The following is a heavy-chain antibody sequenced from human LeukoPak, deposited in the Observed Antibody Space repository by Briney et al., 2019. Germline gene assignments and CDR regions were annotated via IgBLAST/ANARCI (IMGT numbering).Heavy chain of an antibody. J-gene: IGHJ4*02. V-gene: IGHV4-34*01. CDR1: GGSFSGYY. CDR2: INHSGST. D-gene: IGHD3-3*01. CDR3: ARGSLSYYDFWSGYYPVVYLDY. Sequence: SETLSLTCAVYGGSFSGYYWSWIRQPPGKGLEWIGEINHSGSTNYNPSLKSRVTISVDTSKNQFSLKLSSVTAADTAVYYCARGSLSYYDFWSGYYPVVYLDYWGQGTLVTVSS.